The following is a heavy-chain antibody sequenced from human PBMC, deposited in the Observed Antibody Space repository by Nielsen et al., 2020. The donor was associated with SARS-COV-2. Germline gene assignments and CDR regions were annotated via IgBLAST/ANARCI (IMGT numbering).Heavy chain of an antibody. CDR3: ARHTFGEDFDRSVITLFDY. V-gene: IGHV4-39*01. CDR2: IYYSGST. Sequence: WIRQPPGKGLEWIGYIYYSGSTYYNPSLKSRVTISVDTSKNQFSLKLSSVTAADTAVYYCARHTFGEDFDRSVITLFDYWGQGTLVTVSS. D-gene: IGHD3-22*01. J-gene: IGHJ4*02.